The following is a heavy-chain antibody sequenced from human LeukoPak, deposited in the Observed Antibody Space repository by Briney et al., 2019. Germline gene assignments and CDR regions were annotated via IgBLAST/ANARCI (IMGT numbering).Heavy chain of an antibody. CDR1: GGSINSYY. J-gene: IGHJ3*02. CDR3: VRHLSAGRPAFDI. V-gene: IGHV4-59*08. Sequence: SETLSLTCTVSGGSINSYYRSWIRQPPGKGLEWIGYIYYSGSTNYNPSLKSRVTISVDTSNNKFSLKLTSLTAADTAVYYCVRHLSAGRPAFDIWGQGTMVTVSS. CDR2: IYYSGST. D-gene: IGHD2-15*01.